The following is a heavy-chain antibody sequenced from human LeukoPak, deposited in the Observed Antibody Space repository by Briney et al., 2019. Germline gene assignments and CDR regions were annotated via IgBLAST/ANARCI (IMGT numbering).Heavy chain of an antibody. CDR1: GFTLRNYW. CDR2: INTDGSST. Sequence: GGSLRLSCAASGFTLRNYWMHWVRQAPGKGLVWVSRINTDGSSTTYADSAKGRFTISRDNAKNTLCLQMNSLRAEDTAVFYCARGLAVAGSGGPDYWGQGTLVTVSS. CDR3: ARGLAVAGSGGPDY. J-gene: IGHJ4*02. D-gene: IGHD6-19*01. V-gene: IGHV3-74*01.